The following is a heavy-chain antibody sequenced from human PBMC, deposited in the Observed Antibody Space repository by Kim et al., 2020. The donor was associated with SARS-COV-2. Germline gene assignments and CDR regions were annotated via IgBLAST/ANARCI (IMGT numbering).Heavy chain of an antibody. CDR3: ARGAALGAFDI. Sequence: TSYAQKFQGRVTMTRDTSTSTVYMELSSLRSEDTAVYYCARGAALGAFDIWGQGTMVTVSS. D-gene: IGHD6-6*01. CDR2: T. V-gene: IGHV1-46*01. J-gene: IGHJ3*02.